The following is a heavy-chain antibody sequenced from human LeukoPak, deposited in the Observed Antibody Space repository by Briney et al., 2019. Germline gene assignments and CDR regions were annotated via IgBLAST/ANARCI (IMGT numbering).Heavy chain of an antibody. CDR1: GYTFTSYG. Sequence: ASVKVSFKASGYTFTSYGISWLRQAPGQGLEWMGWISAYNGNTNYAQKLQGRVTMTTDTSTSTAYMELRRLRSDDTAVYYCARVFREYQLLCFDPWGQGTLVTVSS. D-gene: IGHD2-2*01. CDR2: ISAYNGNT. CDR3: ARVFREYQLLCFDP. V-gene: IGHV1-18*01. J-gene: IGHJ5*02.